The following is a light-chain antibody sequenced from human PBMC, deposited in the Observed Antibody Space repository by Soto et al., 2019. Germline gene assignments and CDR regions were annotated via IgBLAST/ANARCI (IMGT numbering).Light chain of an antibody. J-gene: IGKJ2*01. V-gene: IGKV3-20*01. Sequence: EIVLTQSPGTLSLSPGERATLSCRASQSVNSRYLAWYQQKPAQAPRLLIYSTSTRATGVPDRFSGSGSGTDFPLIISRLEPEDFAMYYCQQYGSPYIFGQGTKLEIE. CDR3: QQYGSPYI. CDR1: QSVNSRY. CDR2: STS.